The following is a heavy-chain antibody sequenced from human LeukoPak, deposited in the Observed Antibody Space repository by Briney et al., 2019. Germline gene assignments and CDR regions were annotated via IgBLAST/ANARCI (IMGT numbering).Heavy chain of an antibody. V-gene: IGHV3-23*01. CDR3: AKDHSGYYHGYFDY. D-gene: IGHD3-22*01. CDR2: ISGSGGST. J-gene: IGHJ4*02. CDR1: GFPFTMYS. Sequence: PGGSLRLSCAASGFPFTMYSMNWVRQAPGKGLEWVSAISGSGGSTYYADSVKGRFTISRDNSKNTLYLQMNSLRAEDTAVYYCAKDHSGYYHGYFDYWGQGTLVTVSS.